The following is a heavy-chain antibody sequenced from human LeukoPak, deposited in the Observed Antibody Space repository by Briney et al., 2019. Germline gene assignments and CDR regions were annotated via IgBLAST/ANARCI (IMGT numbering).Heavy chain of an antibody. CDR1: GFTFSSYA. CDR2: ISGSGGST. J-gene: IGHJ3*02. CDR3: AKAGSRASYYDSSGYSSAFDI. Sequence: QPGGSLRLSCAASGFTFSSYAMSWVRQAPGKGLEWVSAISGSGGSTYYADSVKGRFTISRDNSKNTLHLQMNSLRAEDTAVYYCAKAGSRASYYDSSGYSSAFDIWGQGTMVTVSS. V-gene: IGHV3-23*01. D-gene: IGHD3-22*01.